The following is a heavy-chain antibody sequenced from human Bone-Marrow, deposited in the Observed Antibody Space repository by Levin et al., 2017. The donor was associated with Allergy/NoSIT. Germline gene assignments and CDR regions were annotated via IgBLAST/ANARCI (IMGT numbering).Heavy chain of an antibody. Sequence: GESLKISCAASGFTFDDYGMSWVRQAPGKGLEWVSGINWNGGSTGYADSVKGRFTISRDNAKNSLYLQMNSLRAEDTALYYCARVEVLWVGEDSYWGQGTLVTVSS. J-gene: IGHJ4*02. V-gene: IGHV3-20*04. CDR1: GFTFDDYG. D-gene: IGHD3-10*01. CDR3: ARVEVLWVGEDSY. CDR2: INWNGGST.